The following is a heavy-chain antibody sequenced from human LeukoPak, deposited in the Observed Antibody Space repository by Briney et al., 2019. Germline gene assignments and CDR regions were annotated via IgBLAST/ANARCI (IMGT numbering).Heavy chain of an antibody. CDR3: ARNFGYQQFDS. J-gene: IGHJ4*02. CDR2: IDQDGSVK. V-gene: IGHV3-7*01. Sequence: GSLRLSCTAPGFTFTSYWMDWVRQAPGKGLEWVANIDQDGSVKNYVGSVKGRFIISRDNTKNSLYLQINSLRAEDTAVYYCARNFGYQQFDSWGQGTLVIVSS. CDR1: GFTFTSYW. D-gene: IGHD3-16*01.